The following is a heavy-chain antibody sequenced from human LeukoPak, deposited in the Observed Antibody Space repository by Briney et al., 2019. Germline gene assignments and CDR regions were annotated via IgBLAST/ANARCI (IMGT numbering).Heavy chain of an antibody. Sequence: PSETLSLTCTVSGGSISSYYWSWIRQPPGKGLEWIGYIYYSGSTNYNPSLKSRVTISVDTSKNQFSLKLSSVTAADTAVYYCARQVIVGSGSWFDPWGQGTLVTVSS. V-gene: IGHV4-59*08. J-gene: IGHJ5*02. CDR1: GGSISSYY. CDR3: ARQVIVGSGSWFDP. CDR2: IYYSGST. D-gene: IGHD3-22*01.